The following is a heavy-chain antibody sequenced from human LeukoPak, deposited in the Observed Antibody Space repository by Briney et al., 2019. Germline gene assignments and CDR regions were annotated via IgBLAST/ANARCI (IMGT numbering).Heavy chain of an antibody. Sequence: QVQLQESGPGLVKPSEALSLTCTVSGGSISSYYWSWIRQPPGKGLAWIGEIYHSGSTNYNPSLKSRVTISVDTSKNQFSLKLSSVTAADTAVYYCARLELAAAGSRWFDPWGQGTLVTVSS. CDR2: IYHSGST. D-gene: IGHD6-13*01. CDR1: GGSISSYY. J-gene: IGHJ5*02. CDR3: ARLELAAAGSRWFDP. V-gene: IGHV4-59*08.